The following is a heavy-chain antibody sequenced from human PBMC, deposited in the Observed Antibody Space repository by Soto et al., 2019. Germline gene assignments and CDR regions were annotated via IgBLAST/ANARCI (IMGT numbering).Heavy chain of an antibody. J-gene: IGHJ4*02. V-gene: IGHV1-2*02. CDR3: AREPATAKPEGVDF. D-gene: IGHD1-1*01. Sequence: SEKVSCRASGYTFSDDYIHWVRQAPGQGLEWMGWINPNSGGTKYAPKFQGGVTMTRDTSITTAYMELSRLRSGDTAVYYCAREPATAKPEGVDFWGQGTLVTVSS. CDR1: GYTFSDDY. CDR2: INPNSGGT.